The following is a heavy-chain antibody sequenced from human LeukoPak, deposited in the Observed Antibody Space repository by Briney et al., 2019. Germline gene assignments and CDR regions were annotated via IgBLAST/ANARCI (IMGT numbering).Heavy chain of an antibody. D-gene: IGHD2-2*01. Sequence: GGSLRLSCAASGFTFSSSAMSWVRQAPGKGLEWVSVISSSGDYTFYVDSVKGRFTISRDNSKDTVFLQMNSLRADDTAIYHCAKLGADIVVVPAALYYFHYWGQGTMVTVSS. CDR2: ISSSGDYT. CDR1: GFTFSSSA. CDR3: AKLGADIVVVPAALYYFHY. V-gene: IGHV3-23*01. J-gene: IGHJ4*02.